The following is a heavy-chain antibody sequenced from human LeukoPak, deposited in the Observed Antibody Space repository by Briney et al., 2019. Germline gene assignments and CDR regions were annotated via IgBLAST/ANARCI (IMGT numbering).Heavy chain of an antibody. CDR1: GFTFSDYN. V-gene: IGHV3-21*01. CDR3: VRDLMGSGSTTAYLHH. CDR2: ISRSSRHV. D-gene: IGHD1-1*01. Sequence: GGSLRLSCAASGFTFSDYNMNWVRQAPGKGLEWVSSISRSSRHVYYAGSVKGRFTISRDNAKNSLYLQMNSLRAEDMAVYYCVRDLMGSGSTTAYLHHWGQGTLVTVSS. J-gene: IGHJ1*01.